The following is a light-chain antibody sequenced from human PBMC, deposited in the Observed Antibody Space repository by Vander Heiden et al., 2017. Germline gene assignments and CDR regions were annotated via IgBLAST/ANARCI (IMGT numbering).Light chain of an antibody. CDR1: QDVNSW. CDR2: DAS. Sequence: DIQLTQAPSSVSASVGDRVTITCRASQDVNSWLVWYQQKPGKAPKLLIYDASSMQSGVPSRFSGSGSGTEFTLTISSLQPEDFATYYCQQANSFPLTFGGGTKVEIK. CDR3: QQANSFPLT. J-gene: IGKJ4*01. V-gene: IGKV1-12*01.